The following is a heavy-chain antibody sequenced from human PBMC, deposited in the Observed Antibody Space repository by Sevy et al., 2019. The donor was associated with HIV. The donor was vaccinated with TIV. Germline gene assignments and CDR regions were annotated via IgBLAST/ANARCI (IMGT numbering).Heavy chain of an antibody. CDR1: GGSISSGGYY. V-gene: IGHV4-31*03. CDR3: AGTMVRGAWGHHYYYYYGMDV. Sequence: SETLSLTCTVSGGSISSGGYYWSWIRQHPGKGLEWIGYIYYSGSTYYNPSLKSRVTISVDTSKNQFSLKLSSVTAADTAVYYCAGTMVRGAWGHHYYYYYGMDVWGQGTTVTVSS. D-gene: IGHD3-10*01. J-gene: IGHJ6*02. CDR2: IYYSGST.